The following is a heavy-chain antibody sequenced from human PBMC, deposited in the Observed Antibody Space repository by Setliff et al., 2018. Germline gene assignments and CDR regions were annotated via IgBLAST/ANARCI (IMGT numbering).Heavy chain of an antibody. CDR2: TSYSEST. CDR1: GGSISISAYY. CDR3: ARHSNTWPVDL. V-gene: IGHV4-39*01. J-gene: IGHJ5*02. Sequence: SETLSLTCTVSGGSISISAYYWGWIRQPPGKGLEWIGSTSYSESTYYNPSLKSRVSISVDTSRDQFSLRLSSVTAADTAVYCCARHSNTWPVDLWGQGTLVTVSS. D-gene: IGHD2-2*02.